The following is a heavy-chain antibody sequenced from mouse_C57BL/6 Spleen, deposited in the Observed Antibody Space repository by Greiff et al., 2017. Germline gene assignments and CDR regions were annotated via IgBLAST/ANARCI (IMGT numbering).Heavy chain of an antibody. CDR1: GYTFTDYY. V-gene: IGHV1-26*01. J-gene: IGHJ4*01. CDR3: SRATTAMDY. Sequence: EVQLQQSGPELVKPGASVKISCKASGYTFTDYYMNWVKQSHGQSLEWIGDINPNNGGTSYNQKFKGKATLTVDTSSSTAYMELRSLTSEDSAVYYWSRATTAMDYWGQGTSVTVSS. CDR2: INPNNGGT. D-gene: IGHD1-1*01.